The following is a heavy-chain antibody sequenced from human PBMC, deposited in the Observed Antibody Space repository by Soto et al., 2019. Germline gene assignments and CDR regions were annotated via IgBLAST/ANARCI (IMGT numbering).Heavy chain of an antibody. CDR3: ARDIVYYDSSGWFDP. D-gene: IGHD3-22*01. CDR1: GGSISSYY. J-gene: IGHJ5*02. Sequence: ASETLSLTCTVSGGSISSYYWSWIRQPAGKGLEWIGRIYTSGSTNYNPSLKSRVTMSVDTSKNQFSLKLSSVTAADTAVYYCARDIVYYDSSGWFDPWGQGTLVTVSS. V-gene: IGHV4-4*07. CDR2: IYTSGST.